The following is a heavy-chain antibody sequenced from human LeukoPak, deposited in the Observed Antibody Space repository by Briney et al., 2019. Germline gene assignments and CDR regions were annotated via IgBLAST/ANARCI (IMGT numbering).Heavy chain of an antibody. V-gene: IGHV1-2*02. Sequence: ASVKVSCKASGYTFTGYYMHWVRQAPGQGLEWMGWINPNSGGTNYAQKFQGRVTMTRDTSISTAYMELSRLRSDDTAVYYCARDPPPSYSNASYWGQGTLVTVSS. CDR3: ARDPPPSYSNASY. J-gene: IGHJ4*02. CDR2: INPNSGGT. D-gene: IGHD4-11*01. CDR1: GYTFTGYY.